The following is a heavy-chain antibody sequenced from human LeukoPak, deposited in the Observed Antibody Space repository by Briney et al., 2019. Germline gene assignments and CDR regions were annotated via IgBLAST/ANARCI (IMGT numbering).Heavy chain of an antibody. CDR2: INHSGST. D-gene: IGHD3-3*01. Sequence: PSETLSLICAVYGGSFSGYYWRWIRQPPGKGLEWIGEINHSGSTNYNPSLKSRVTISVDTSKNQFSLKLSSVTAADTAVYYCARSTNHTIFGVVIPTYYFDYWGQGTLVTVSS. CDR1: GGSFSGYY. V-gene: IGHV4-34*01. J-gene: IGHJ4*02. CDR3: ARSTNHTIFGVVIPTYYFDY.